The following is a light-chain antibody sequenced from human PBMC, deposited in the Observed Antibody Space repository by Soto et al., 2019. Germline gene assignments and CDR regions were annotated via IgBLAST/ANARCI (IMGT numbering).Light chain of an antibody. CDR3: SSYTSSGIWV. J-gene: IGLJ3*02. Sequence: QSALTQPASVSGSSGQSITISCTGTSSDVGAYNYVSWYQQHPGKAPKLLIYEVTNRPSGVSNRFSGSKSGNTASLTISGLQAEDEADYHCSSYTSSGIWVFGGGTKLTVL. CDR2: EVT. V-gene: IGLV2-14*01. CDR1: SSDVGAYNY.